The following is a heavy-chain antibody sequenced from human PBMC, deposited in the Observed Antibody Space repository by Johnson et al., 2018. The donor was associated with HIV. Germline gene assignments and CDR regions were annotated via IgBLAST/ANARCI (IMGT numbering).Heavy chain of an antibody. V-gene: IGHV3-20*04. CDR3: ARAKRYYYGSGGVGACDI. J-gene: IGHJ3*02. Sequence: VQLVESGGGVVRPGGSLRLSCAASGFTFDDYGMSWVRQAPGQGLEWVSGSNWDSGSIGYADSVKGRGTISRDNAKNSLYLQRNSLRAGYTALYYCARAKRYYYGSGGVGACDIWGQGTMVTVSS. D-gene: IGHD3-10*01. CDR1: GFTFDDYG. CDR2: SNWDSGSI.